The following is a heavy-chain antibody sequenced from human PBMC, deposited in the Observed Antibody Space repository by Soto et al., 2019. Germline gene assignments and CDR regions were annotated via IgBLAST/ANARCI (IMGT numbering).Heavy chain of an antibody. V-gene: IGHV4-61*08. J-gene: IGHJ4*02. D-gene: IGHD3-10*01. CDR1: GGSISSGGYS. CDR3: ARVKWFGESGFDY. Sequence: PSETLALTCAVSGGSISSGGYSWSWIRQPPGKGLEWIGYIYYTGYTNYNPSLKSRVTISVDTSKNQFSLNVSSVTAADTAVYYCARVKWFGESGFDYWGQGTLVTVSS. CDR2: IYYTGYT.